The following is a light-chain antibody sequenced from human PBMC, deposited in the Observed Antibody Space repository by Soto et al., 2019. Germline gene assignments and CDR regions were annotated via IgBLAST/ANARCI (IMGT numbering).Light chain of an antibody. CDR3: SSYTTSAPYV. J-gene: IGLJ1*01. CDR1: SSDVGAYNF. Sequence: QSVLTQPASVSGSPGQPITISCTGTSSDVGAYNFVSWYQHHPGRAPKLIIYEVTIRPSGVSNRFSGSKSGNTASLTISGLQAEDEADYYCSSYTTSAPYVFGSGTKVTVL. CDR2: EVT. V-gene: IGLV2-14*01.